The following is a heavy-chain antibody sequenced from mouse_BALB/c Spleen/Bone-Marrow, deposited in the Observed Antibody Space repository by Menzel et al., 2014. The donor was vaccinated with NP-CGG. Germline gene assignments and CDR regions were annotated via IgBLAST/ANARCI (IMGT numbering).Heavy chain of an antibody. CDR3: ARYPDYYGSSYAMDY. V-gene: IGHV1-14*01. CDR2: INPYNDGT. CDR1: GYTFISYV. Sequence: EVQLQQSGPELVKPGASVKMSCKASGYTFISYVMHWVKQKPGQGLEWIGHINPYNDGTKYNEKFKGKATLTSDKSSSTAYMELSSLTSEDSAVYYCARYPDYYGSSYAMDYWGQGTSVTVSS. D-gene: IGHD1-1*01. J-gene: IGHJ4*01.